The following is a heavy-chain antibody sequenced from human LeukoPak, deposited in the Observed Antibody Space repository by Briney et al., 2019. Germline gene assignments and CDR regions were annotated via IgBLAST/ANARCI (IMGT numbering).Heavy chain of an antibody. CDR2: INPGGTTN. V-gene: IGHV3-74*01. Sequence: PGGSLRLSCAASGFTFSTYWMHWVRQAPGKGLVWVSRINPGGTTNSYADSVKGRFTISRDNAKDTVYLQMNSLRAEDTAVYYCARVSIGWYSFDYWGQGTLVTVSS. CDR3: ARVSIGWYSFDY. J-gene: IGHJ4*02. CDR1: GFTFSTYW. D-gene: IGHD6-19*01.